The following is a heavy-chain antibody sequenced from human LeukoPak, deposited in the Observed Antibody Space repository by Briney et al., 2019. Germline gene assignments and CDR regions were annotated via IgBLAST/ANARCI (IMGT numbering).Heavy chain of an antibody. D-gene: IGHD4-17*01. V-gene: IGHV3-23*01. J-gene: IGHJ1*01. CDR2: ISASGGST. CDR3: AKNRGDYDPEYFQH. Sequence: GGSLRLSCAASGFTFSNYAMSWVRQTPGKGLAWVSGISASGGSTYYADSVKGRFTISRDNSKNTLYLQMNSLRAEDTAVYYCAKNRGDYDPEYFQHWGQGTLVTVSS. CDR1: GFTFSNYA.